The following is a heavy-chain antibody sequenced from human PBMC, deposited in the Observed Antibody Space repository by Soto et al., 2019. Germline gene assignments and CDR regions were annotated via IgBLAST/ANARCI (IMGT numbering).Heavy chain of an antibody. CDR2: ISAYNGNT. CDR1: GYTFTSYG. CDR3: AREPNYFDY. Sequence: QVQLVQSGAEVKKPGASVKVSCKASGYTFTSYGISWVRQAPGQGLEWMGWISAYNGNTNYAQKRQGRVTKTTDTPTSTADMEPRSLRSDDTAAYYCAREPNYFDYWGQGTLVTVSS. V-gene: IGHV1-18*01. J-gene: IGHJ4*02.